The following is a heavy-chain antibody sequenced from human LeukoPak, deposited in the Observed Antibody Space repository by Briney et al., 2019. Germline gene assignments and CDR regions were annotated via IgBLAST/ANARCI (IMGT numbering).Heavy chain of an antibody. Sequence: ASVKVSCKASGYTFTSYAMNWVRQAPGQGLEWMRWINTNTGNPTYAQGFTGRFVFSLDTSVSTTYLQISSLKAEDTAVYYCAREVHNYFYDSSGYLHWGQGTLVTVSS. D-gene: IGHD3-22*01. CDR1: GYTFTSYA. CDR2: INTNTGNP. J-gene: IGHJ4*02. CDR3: AREVHNYFYDSSGYLH. V-gene: IGHV7-4-1*02.